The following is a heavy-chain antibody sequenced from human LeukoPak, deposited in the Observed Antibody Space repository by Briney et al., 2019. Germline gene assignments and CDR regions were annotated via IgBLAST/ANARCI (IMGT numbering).Heavy chain of an antibody. D-gene: IGHD3-3*01. Sequence: GGSLRLSCAASGFTFSSYAMHWVRQAPGKGLEYVSAISSNGGSTYYANSVKGRFTISRDNSKDTLYLQMGSLRAEDMAVYYCAREYYDFRSGYHPHYYGMDVWGQGTTVTVSS. CDR1: GFTFSSYA. J-gene: IGHJ6*02. CDR2: ISSNGGST. V-gene: IGHV3-64*01. CDR3: AREYYDFRSGYHPHYYGMDV.